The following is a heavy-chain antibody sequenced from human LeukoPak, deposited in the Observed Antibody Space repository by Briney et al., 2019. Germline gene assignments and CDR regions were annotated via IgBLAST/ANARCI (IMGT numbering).Heavy chain of an antibody. CDR1: GYIFTSYW. J-gene: IGHJ4*02. Sequence: GESRKTSCKASGYIFTSYWSSWLRHMPGRGLGWLGRSDPSDSYTNYSPSSQCHVTISADKSISTAYLQWSSLKAADTAMDCCASTGELSQRFDYWGQGTLVTVSS. CDR2: SDPSDSYT. V-gene: IGHV5-10-1*01. D-gene: IGHD3-16*02. CDR3: ASTGELSQRFDY.